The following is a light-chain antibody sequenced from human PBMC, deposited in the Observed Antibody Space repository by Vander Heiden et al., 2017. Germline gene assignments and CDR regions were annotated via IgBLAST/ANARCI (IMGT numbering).Light chain of an antibody. CDR1: QSISNW. CDR3: QQYDKYPLT. CDR2: KAS. J-gene: IGKJ4*01. V-gene: IGKV1-5*03. Sequence: DIQMTQSPSTLSASVGDTVTITCRASQSISNWLAWYQQKPGEAPKFLIYKASTLQTGVSSRFSAGGSGTEFTLTISHLQPEDLATYYCQQYDKYPLTFGGGTKVQI.